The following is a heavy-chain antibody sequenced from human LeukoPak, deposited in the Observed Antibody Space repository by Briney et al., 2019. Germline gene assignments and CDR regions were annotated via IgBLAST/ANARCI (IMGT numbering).Heavy chain of an antibody. CDR1: GFTFSSYG. CDR2: IWYDGSSE. CDR3: AKGPGDPLGEFDY. J-gene: IGHJ4*02. D-gene: IGHD3-16*01. V-gene: IGHV3-30*02. Sequence: GGSLRLSCAASGFTFSSYGMHWVRQAPGKGLEWVSAIWYDGSSEYYADSVKGRFTISRDNSKNTLYLQMNSLRAEDTAMYYCAKGPGDPLGEFDYWGQGTLVTVSS.